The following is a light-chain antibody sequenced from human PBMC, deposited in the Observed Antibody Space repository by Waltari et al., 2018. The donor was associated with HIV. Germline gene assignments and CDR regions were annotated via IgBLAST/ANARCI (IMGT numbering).Light chain of an antibody. CDR1: NLRSFF. J-gene: IGLJ1*01. V-gene: IGLV3-19*01. CDR2: GGN. CDR3: HSRDTDGDHYV. Sequence: SSELTQDPVVSVALGQTIKIRCPGANLRSFFANWYQHRPGQAPVLVVYGGNRRPSGIPDRFSASNSGNTSSLIISNSQAVDEADYFCHSRDTDGDHYVFGGGTRVIV.